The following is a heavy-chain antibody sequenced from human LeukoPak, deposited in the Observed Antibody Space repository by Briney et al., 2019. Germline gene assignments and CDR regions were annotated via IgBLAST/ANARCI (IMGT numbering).Heavy chain of an antibody. CDR2: ISWNSGSI. V-gene: IGHV3-9*01. CDR1: GFTFDDYA. Sequence: GGSLRLSCAASGFTFDDYAMHWVRQAPGKGLEWVSGISWNSGSIGYADSVKGRFTISRDNAKNSLYLQINSLRAEDTALYYCAKESPLTTVTTVFDYWGQGTLVTVSS. D-gene: IGHD4-17*01. J-gene: IGHJ4*02. CDR3: AKESPLTTVTTVFDY.